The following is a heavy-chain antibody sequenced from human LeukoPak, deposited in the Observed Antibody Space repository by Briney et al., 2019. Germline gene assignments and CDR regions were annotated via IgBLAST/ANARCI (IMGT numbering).Heavy chain of an antibody. Sequence: RGSLRLSCAASGFNFRSYGMHWVRQAPGKGLEWVAVISYDGSNKRYADSVKGRFTISRDNSKNTLYVQINSLRAEDTAVYYCAKERGAAAATVYFDYWGQGTLVTVSS. CDR1: GFNFRSYG. CDR3: AKERGAAAATVYFDY. D-gene: IGHD6-13*01. V-gene: IGHV3-30*18. CDR2: ISYDGSNK. J-gene: IGHJ4*02.